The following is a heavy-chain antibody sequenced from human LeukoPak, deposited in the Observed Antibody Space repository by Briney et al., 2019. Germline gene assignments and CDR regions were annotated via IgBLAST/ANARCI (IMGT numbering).Heavy chain of an antibody. J-gene: IGHJ4*02. CDR3: ATTRGYSYGFFYFDQ. D-gene: IGHD5-18*01. CDR1: GGSITSSY. Sequence: SETLSLTRSVPGGSITSSYWSWIRQAPGKGLEWLGYIYYTENAKYNPSLKSRVTMSLDTSKNQLSLKLTSVTAAGTAVYHCATTRGYSYGFFYFDQWGQGTLVTVSS. V-gene: IGHV4-59*01. CDR2: IYYTENA.